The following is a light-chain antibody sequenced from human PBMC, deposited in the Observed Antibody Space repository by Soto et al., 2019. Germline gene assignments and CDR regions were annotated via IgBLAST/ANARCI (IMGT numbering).Light chain of an antibody. V-gene: IGKV1-5*03. CDR1: QSISSW. J-gene: IGKJ4*01. CDR3: QQYHSYPLT. Sequence: DIQMTQFPSTLSASVGDRVTITCRASQSISSWLAWYQQKPGKAPNLLIYKASNLESGVPSKFSGSGSGTEFTLTISSLQPDDFATYYCQQYHSYPLTFGGGTKVEIK. CDR2: KAS.